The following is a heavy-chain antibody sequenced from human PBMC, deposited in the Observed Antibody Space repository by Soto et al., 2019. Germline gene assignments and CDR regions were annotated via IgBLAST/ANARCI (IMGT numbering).Heavy chain of an antibody. CDR1: GFTFSNAW. V-gene: IGHV3-15*01. CDR2: IKSKTDGGTT. J-gene: IGHJ6*03. CDR3: TTEAYDFWSGYLPIYYYYYMDV. D-gene: IGHD3-3*01. Sequence: GGSLRLSCAAYGFTFSNAWMSWVRQAPGKGLEWVGRIKSKTDGGTTDYAAPVKGRFTISRDDSKNTLYLQMNSLKTEDTAVYYCTTEAYDFWSGYLPIYYYYYMDVWGKGTTVTVSS.